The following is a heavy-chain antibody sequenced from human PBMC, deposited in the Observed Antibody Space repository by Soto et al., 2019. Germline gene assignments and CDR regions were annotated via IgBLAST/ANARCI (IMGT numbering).Heavy chain of an antibody. J-gene: IGHJ4*02. CDR2: INAGNGNT. CDR1: GYTFTSYA. Sequence: QVQLVQSGAEVKKPGASVKVSCKASGYTFTSYAMHWVRQAPGQRLEWMGWINAGNGNTKYSQKFQGRVTIIRDTSASTAYMELSSLRSEDTAVYYCARGVKIMITFGGVIPNGVVDYWGQGTLVTVSS. D-gene: IGHD3-16*02. V-gene: IGHV1-3*01. CDR3: ARGVKIMITFGGVIPNGVVDY.